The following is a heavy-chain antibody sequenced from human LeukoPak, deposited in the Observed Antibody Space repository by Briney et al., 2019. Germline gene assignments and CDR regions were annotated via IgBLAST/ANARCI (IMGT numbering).Heavy chain of an antibody. Sequence: PGGSLRLSCAASGFTFSSYWMHWVRQAPGKGLVWVSRINSDGSSTSYADSVKGRFTISRDNAKNTLYLQMNSLRAEDTAVYYCVRGGDIVVVPAAILSYWGQGTLVTVSS. V-gene: IGHV3-74*01. D-gene: IGHD2-2*02. CDR2: INSDGSST. CDR1: GFTFSSYW. J-gene: IGHJ4*02. CDR3: VRGGDIVVVPAAILSY.